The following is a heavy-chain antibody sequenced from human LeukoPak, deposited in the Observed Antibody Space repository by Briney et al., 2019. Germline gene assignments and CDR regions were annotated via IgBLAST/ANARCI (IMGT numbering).Heavy chain of an antibody. Sequence: PGGSLRLSCAASGFIFSSYGMSWVRQAPGKGLEWVSAVSGSGDSTNYADSVKGRFTISRDNPKNTLFLQMNSLRAEDTAVYYCAKSASGYYLFDYWGQGTLVTVSS. CDR2: VSGSGDST. V-gene: IGHV3-23*01. CDR3: AKSASGYYLFDY. D-gene: IGHD2/OR15-2a*01. J-gene: IGHJ4*02. CDR1: GFIFSSYG.